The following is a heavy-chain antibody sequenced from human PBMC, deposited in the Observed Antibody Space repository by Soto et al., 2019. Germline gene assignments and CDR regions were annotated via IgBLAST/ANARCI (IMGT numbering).Heavy chain of an antibody. J-gene: IGHJ4*02. CDR3: AKLVELHDDFDY. D-gene: IGHD1-7*01. V-gene: IGHV3-23*01. CDR1: GFTFSSYA. Sequence: GGSLRLSCAASGFTFSSYAMSWVRQAPGKGLEWVSAISGSGGSTYYADSVKGRFTISRDNSENTLYLQMNSLRAEDTAVYYCAKLVELHDDFDYWGQGTLVTVSS. CDR2: ISGSGGST.